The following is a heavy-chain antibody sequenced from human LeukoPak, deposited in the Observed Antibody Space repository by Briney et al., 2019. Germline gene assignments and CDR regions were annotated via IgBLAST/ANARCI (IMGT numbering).Heavy chain of an antibody. CDR2: IWYDGYNQ. V-gene: IGHV3-33*01. J-gene: IGHJ4*01. D-gene: IGHD1-7*01. Sequence: GGSLRLSCAASGFTFSNFGMHWVRQAPGKGLEWVAVIWYDGYNQFYADSVRGRFTISRDNSKNTLYLEMNSLRAEDTAVYYCARDSEGPAPNLPDYWGHGTLVTVSS. CDR1: GFTFSNFG. CDR3: ARDSEGPAPNLPDY.